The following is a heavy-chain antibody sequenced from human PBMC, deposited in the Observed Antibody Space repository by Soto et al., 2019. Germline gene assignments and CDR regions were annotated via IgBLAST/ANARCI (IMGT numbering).Heavy chain of an antibody. Sequence: PSETLSLTCSFSGGSITSYYWSLIRQPPGKGLEWIGYIYYTRSANYNPSLKSRVTISVDTSKNQFSLKLKYVTAADTAVYYCVILTGNNWFDPWGQGTLVTVSS. J-gene: IGHJ5*02. CDR2: IYYTRSA. CDR1: GGSITSYY. D-gene: IGHD3-9*01. CDR3: VILTGNNWFDP. V-gene: IGHV4-59*01.